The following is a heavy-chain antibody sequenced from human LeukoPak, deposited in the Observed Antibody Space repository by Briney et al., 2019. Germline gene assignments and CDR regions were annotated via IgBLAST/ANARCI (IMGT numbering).Heavy chain of an antibody. Sequence: SETLSLTCTVSGSSISSYYWSWIRQPAGKGLEWIGRIYTSGSTNYNPSLKSRVTMSVDTSKNQFSLKLSSVTAADTAVYYCARLSAGSYYNGEHFDYWGQGTLVTVSS. CDR1: GSSISSYY. CDR3: ARLSAGSYYNGEHFDY. D-gene: IGHD3-10*01. CDR2: IYTSGST. V-gene: IGHV4-4*07. J-gene: IGHJ4*02.